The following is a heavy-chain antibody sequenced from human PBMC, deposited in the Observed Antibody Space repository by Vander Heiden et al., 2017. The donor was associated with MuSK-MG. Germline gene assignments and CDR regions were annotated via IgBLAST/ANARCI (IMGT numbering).Heavy chain of an antibody. Sequence: QLQLQESGSGLVKPSQTLSLTCAVSGGSISSGGYSWSWIRQPPGKGLEWIGYIYHSGSTYYNPSLKSRVTISVDRSKNQFSLKLSSVTAADTAVYYCVRDGRGSGSGGMDVWGQGTTVTVSS. J-gene: IGHJ6*02. CDR3: VRDGRGSGSGGMDV. V-gene: IGHV4-30-2*01. CDR2: IYHSGST. D-gene: IGHD3-10*01. CDR1: GGSISSGGYS.